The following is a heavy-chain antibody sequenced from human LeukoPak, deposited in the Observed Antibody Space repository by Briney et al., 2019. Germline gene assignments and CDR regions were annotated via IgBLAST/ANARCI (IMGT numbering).Heavy chain of an antibody. V-gene: IGHV3-30*04. J-gene: IGHJ4*02. CDR1: GFTFSGYP. Sequence: GGSLRLSCAASGFTFSGYPVHWVRQAPGKGLEWVALISYDGGNKFYAESVRGRFTISRDNSKNTVYLRMNSLRVEDTAVYYCARGVIYTDYADYFDYWGQGTRVTVSS. CDR2: ISYDGGNK. D-gene: IGHD4-17*01. CDR3: ARGVIYTDYADYFDY.